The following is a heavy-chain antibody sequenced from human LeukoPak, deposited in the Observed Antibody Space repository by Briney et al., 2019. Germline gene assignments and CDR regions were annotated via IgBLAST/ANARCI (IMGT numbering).Heavy chain of an antibody. Sequence: ASVKVSCKASGYTFTGYYMHWVRQAPGQGLEWRGWINPNSGDTNYAQKFLGRVSMTRDTSISTAYMDLSGLRSDDTALYYCARGLGWDSGTYLGAWGQGTLVTVSS. V-gene: IGHV1-2*02. CDR1: GYTFTGYY. CDR2: INPNSGDT. J-gene: IGHJ5*02. CDR3: ARGLGWDSGTYLGA. D-gene: IGHD1-26*01.